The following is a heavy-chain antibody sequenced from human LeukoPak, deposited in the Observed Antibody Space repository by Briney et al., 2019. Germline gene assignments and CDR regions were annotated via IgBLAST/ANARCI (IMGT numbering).Heavy chain of an antibody. D-gene: IGHD3-3*01. J-gene: IGHJ4*02. V-gene: IGHV4-34*01. CDR1: GGSFSGYY. CDR2: INHSGST. Sequence: SETLSLTCAVYGGSFSGYYWSWIRQPPGKGLEWIGEINHSGSTSYNPSLKSRVTMSVDTSKNQFSLKLSSVTVADTAVYYCASIDCWRLHWRQGTLVTVSS. CDR3: ASIDCWRLH.